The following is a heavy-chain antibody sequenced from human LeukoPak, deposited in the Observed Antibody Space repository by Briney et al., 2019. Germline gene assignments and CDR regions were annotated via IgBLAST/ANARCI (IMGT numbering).Heavy chain of an antibody. D-gene: IGHD2-21*02. CDR1: GFTFSSYA. V-gene: IGHV3-30-3*01. CDR2: ISYDGSNK. Sequence: GGSLRLSCAASGFTFSSYAMHWVRQAPGKGLEWVAVISYDGSNKYYADSVKGRFTISRDNSKNTLYLQMNSLRAEDTAVYYCARDRVVVTASLDAFDIWGQGTMVTVSS. CDR3: ARDRVVVTASLDAFDI. J-gene: IGHJ3*02.